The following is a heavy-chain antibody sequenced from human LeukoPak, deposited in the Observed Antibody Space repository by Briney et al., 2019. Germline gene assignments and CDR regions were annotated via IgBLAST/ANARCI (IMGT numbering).Heavy chain of an antibody. CDR3: AKDRGVHYYGSERGLYNWFDP. D-gene: IGHD3-10*01. CDR2: IIPIFGTA. Sequence: SVKVSCKASGGTFSSYAISWVRQAPGQGLEWMGGIIPIFGTANYAQKFQGRVTITADDSTSTAYMELSSLRAEDTAVYYCAKDRGVHYYGSERGLYNWFDPWGQGTLVTVSS. J-gene: IGHJ5*02. CDR1: GGTFSSYA. V-gene: IGHV1-69*01.